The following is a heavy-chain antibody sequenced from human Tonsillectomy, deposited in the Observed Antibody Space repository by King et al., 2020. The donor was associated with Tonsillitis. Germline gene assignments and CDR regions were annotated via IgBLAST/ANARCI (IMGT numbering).Heavy chain of an antibody. Sequence: VQLQESGPGLVKPSQTLSLTCTVSGGSISSGGYYWSWIRQHPEKGLEWLGYIYSSGSTYYNPSLKSRVTISVDTSKNQFSLKLISVTAADTAVYYCAGDLGADYGGNSGESDAFDIWGQGTMVTVSS. J-gene: IGHJ3*02. CDR3: AGDLGADYGGNSGESDAFDI. V-gene: IGHV4-31*03. CDR1: GGSISSGGYY. CDR2: IYSSGST. D-gene: IGHD4-23*01.